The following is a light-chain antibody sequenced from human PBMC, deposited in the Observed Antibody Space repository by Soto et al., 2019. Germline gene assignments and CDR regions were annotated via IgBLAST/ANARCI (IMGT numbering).Light chain of an antibody. J-gene: IGKJ5*01. CDR1: QTVSNNY. Sequence: IVFTNSPCTLSLSPADRAPLSCRASQTVSNNYLAWCQQKPGQAPRVIMYGASRRATGIPDRFSGGGSGTDFTLTISRLEPEDFAVYFCQQYAGPPTTFGQGTRLEIK. V-gene: IGKV3-20*01. CDR2: GAS. CDR3: QQYAGPPTT.